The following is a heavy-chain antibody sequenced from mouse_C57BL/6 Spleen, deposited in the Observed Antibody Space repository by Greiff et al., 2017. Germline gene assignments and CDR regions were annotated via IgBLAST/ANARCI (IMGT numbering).Heavy chain of an antibody. V-gene: IGHV1-52*01. CDR2: IDPSDSET. D-gene: IGHD1-1*01. CDR3: ARHDGSSYDFDY. J-gene: IGHJ2*01. Sequence: QVQLQQPGAELVRPGSSVKLSCKASGYTFTSYWMHWVKQRPIQGLEWIGNIDPSDSETHYNQKFKDKATLTVDKSSSTAYMQLSSLTSEDSAVYYCARHDGSSYDFDYWGQGTTLTVSS. CDR1: GYTFTSYW.